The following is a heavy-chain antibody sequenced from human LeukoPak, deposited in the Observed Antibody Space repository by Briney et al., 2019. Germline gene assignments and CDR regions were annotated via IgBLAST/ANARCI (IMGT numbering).Heavy chain of an antibody. Sequence: SETLSFTCAVSGGSISSGGYSWSWIRQPPGKGLEWIGYIYHSGSTYYNPSLKSRVTISVDRSKNQFSLKLSSVTAADTAVYYCAREGGGYFDWSVDYWGQGTLVTVSS. D-gene: IGHD3-9*01. J-gene: IGHJ4*02. CDR2: IYHSGST. V-gene: IGHV4-30-2*01. CDR3: AREGGGYFDWSVDY. CDR1: GGSISSGGYS.